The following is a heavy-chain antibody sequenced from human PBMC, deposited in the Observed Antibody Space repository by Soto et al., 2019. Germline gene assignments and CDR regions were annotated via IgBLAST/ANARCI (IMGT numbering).Heavy chain of an antibody. CDR3: ARGAVVGTGYFDL. V-gene: IGHV3-21*01. CDR1: GFTFSSHS. J-gene: IGHJ2*01. Sequence: EVQLVESGGGLVKPGGSLRLSCAASGFTFSSHSVNWVRQAPGKGLEWVSCITATSSFIYYADSVKGRFTISRDNAKRSLSLHMDGLRLEDPPAYYCARGAVVGTGYFDLRGRGTLVTVSS. D-gene: IGHD6-19*01. CDR2: ITATSSFI.